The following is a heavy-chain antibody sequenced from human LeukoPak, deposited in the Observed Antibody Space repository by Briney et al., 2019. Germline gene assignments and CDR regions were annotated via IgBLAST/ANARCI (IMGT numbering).Heavy chain of an antibody. D-gene: IGHD3-9*01. CDR2: IYPGDSDT. J-gene: IGHJ4*02. V-gene: IGHV5-51*01. CDR1: GYNFTNYW. Sequence: TGESLKISCKVSGYNFTNYWIAWVRQMPGKGLEWMAIIYPGDSDTIYSPSFQGQVTISADKSITTAYLQWSSLKASDTAMYYCARVALALTGSYYFDFWGQGALVTVAS. CDR3: ARVALALTGSYYFDF.